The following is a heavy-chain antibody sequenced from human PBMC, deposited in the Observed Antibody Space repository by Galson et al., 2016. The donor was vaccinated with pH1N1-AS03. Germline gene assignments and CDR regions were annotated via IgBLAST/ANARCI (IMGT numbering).Heavy chain of an antibody. CDR1: GDSLDTFS. D-gene: IGHD3-10*01. J-gene: IGHJ6*02. CDR2: TFYGGST. CDR3: ASRSSVFYSYGSDV. V-gene: IGHV4-59*01. Sequence: LSLTCSVSGDSLDTFSWTWIRQPPGKGLEWIGFTFYGGSTHYNPSLKSRITISVDTSKNLFSLQLKSVTAADTAVYYCASRSSVFYSYGSDVWGQGTTVIVSS.